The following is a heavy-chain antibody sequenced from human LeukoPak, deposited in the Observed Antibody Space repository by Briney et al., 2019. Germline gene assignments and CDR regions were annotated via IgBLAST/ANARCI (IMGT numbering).Heavy chain of an antibody. Sequence: GGPLRLSCAASGFTFSSYAMHWVRQAPGKGLEGVAVISYDGSNKYYADSVKGRFTISRDNSKNTLYLQMNSLRAEDTAVYYCARGDRGYSGYDDYWGQGTLVTVSS. CDR1: GFTFSSYA. CDR3: ARGDRGYSGYDDY. V-gene: IGHV3-30-3*01. D-gene: IGHD5-12*01. CDR2: ISYDGSNK. J-gene: IGHJ4*02.